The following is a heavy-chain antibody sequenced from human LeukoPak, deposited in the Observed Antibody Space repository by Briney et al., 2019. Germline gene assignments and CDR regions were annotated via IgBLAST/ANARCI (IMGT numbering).Heavy chain of an antibody. CDR1: GYTFSSYG. J-gene: IGHJ4*02. D-gene: IGHD1-26*01. Sequence: ASVKVSCKASGYTFSSYGITWVRQAPGQGLEWMGWISANNGNTNYAQKLRGRVTMTTDKSTSTAYMELRSLRSEDTAVYYCAREHKIVGATELDCWGQGTLVTVSS. V-gene: IGHV1-18*01. CDR3: AREHKIVGATELDC. CDR2: ISANNGNT.